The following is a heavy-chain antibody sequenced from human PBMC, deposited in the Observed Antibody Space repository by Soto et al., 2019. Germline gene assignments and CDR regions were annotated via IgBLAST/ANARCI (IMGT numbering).Heavy chain of an antibody. D-gene: IGHD3-22*01. CDR2: IYYSGST. J-gene: IGHJ3*02. Sequence: SETLSLTCTVSGGSISSYYWSWIRQPPGKGLEWIGYIYYSGSTNYNPSLKSRVTISVDTSKNQFSLKLSSMTAADTAVYYCARDLAYDSSGYYAFDIWGQGTMVTVSS. CDR1: GGSISSYY. V-gene: IGHV4-59*01. CDR3: ARDLAYDSSGYYAFDI.